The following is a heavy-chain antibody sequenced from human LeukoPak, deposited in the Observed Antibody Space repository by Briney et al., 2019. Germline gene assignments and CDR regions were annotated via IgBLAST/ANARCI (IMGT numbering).Heavy chain of an antibody. CDR1: GGSISSYY. CDR3: ARDTVTNPGYYYYGMDV. Sequence: SETLSLTCTVSGGSISSYYWSWIRQPPGKGLEWIGYIYYSGSTNYNPSLKSRVTISVDTSKNQFSLKLSSVTAADTAVYYCARDTVTNPGYYYYGMDVWGQGTTVTVSS. V-gene: IGHV4-59*01. D-gene: IGHD4-17*01. J-gene: IGHJ6*02. CDR2: IYYSGST.